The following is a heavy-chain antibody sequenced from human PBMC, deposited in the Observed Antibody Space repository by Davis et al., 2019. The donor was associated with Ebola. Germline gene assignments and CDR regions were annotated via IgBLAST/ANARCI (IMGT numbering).Heavy chain of an antibody. V-gene: IGHV3-53*01. CDR3: ARDLSVYSYGIIDY. CDR2: IYSGGST. CDR1: GFTVSSNY. J-gene: IGHJ4*02. Sequence: GGSLRLSCAASGFTVSSNYMSWVRQAPGKGLEWVSVIYSGGSTYYGDSVKGRFTISRDNSKNTLYLQMNSLRAEDTAVYYCARDLSVYSYGIIDYWGQGTLVTVSS. D-gene: IGHD5-18*01.